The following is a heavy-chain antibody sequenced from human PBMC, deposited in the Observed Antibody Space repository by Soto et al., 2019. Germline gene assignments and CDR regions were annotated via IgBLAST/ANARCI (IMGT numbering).Heavy chain of an antibody. D-gene: IGHD6-19*01. Sequence: QVQLVQSGAEVKKPGASVKVSCKASGYTFTSYAMHWVRQAPGQRLEWMGWINAGNGNTKYSQKFQGRVTITRDTSASTAYMELSSLRSEDTAVYYCARARIAVAGYYYYGMDVWGQGTTVTVSS. CDR1: GYTFTSYA. CDR2: INAGNGNT. J-gene: IGHJ6*02. V-gene: IGHV1-3*01. CDR3: ARARIAVAGYYYYGMDV.